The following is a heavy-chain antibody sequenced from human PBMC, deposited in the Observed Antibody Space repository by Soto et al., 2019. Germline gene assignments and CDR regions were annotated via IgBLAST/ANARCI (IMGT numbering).Heavy chain of an antibody. Sequence: QVHLVESGGGVVQPGRSLTLSCTASGFAFSNYGIHWVRQAPGRGLEWVAVIWSDGTKKFYAGSVRGRFTISRDNSKNTIYLQMNTLRAEDTAVYYYARDWWEEPAGKETVSRFDYWGQGTLVTVSS. J-gene: IGHJ4*02. CDR1: GFAFSNYG. CDR3: ARDWWEEPAGKETVSRFDY. D-gene: IGHD6-13*01. CDR2: IWSDGTKK. V-gene: IGHV3-33*01.